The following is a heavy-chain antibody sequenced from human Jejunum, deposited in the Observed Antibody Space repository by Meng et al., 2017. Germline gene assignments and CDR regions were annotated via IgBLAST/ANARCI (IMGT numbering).Heavy chain of an antibody. CDR1: GASISSSYW. V-gene: IGHV4-4*02. Sequence: SGPGLVNPLGTLSLTCAVCGASISSSYWWSWVRQSPGKGLEWIGEIYHSGTTNYNPSLKSRVTLSVDKSKNQFSLNLSSVTAADTAVYFCARDFEALNGVWGQGTLVTVSS. J-gene: IGHJ1*01. D-gene: IGHD2-8*01. CDR2: IYHSGTT. CDR3: ARDFEALNGV.